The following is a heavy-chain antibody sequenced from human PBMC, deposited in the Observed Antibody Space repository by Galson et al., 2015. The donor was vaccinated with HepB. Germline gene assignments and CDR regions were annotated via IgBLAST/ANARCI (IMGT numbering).Heavy chain of an antibody. CDR1: GFTFDDYT. J-gene: IGHJ6*02. CDR3: AKDVGLSWSGYPLTLGMDV. V-gene: IGHV3-43*01. CDR2: ISWDGGST. Sequence: SLRLSCAASGFTFDDYTMHWVRQAPGKGLEWVSLISWDGGSTYYADSVKGRFTISRDNSKNSLYLQMNSLRTEDTALYYCAKDVGLSWSGYPLTLGMDVWGQGTTVTVSS. D-gene: IGHD3-3*01.